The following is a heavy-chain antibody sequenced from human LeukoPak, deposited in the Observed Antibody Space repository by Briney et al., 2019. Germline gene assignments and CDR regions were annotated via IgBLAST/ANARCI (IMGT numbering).Heavy chain of an antibody. V-gene: IGHV3-23*01. CDR3: AKSRYSSSWYYFDY. CDR2: ISGSGGST. J-gene: IGHJ4*02. D-gene: IGHD6-13*01. CDR1: GFTFSSYA. Sequence: GGSLRLSCAASGFTFSSYAMSWVRQAPGKGLEWVSAISGSGGSTYYADSVKGRFTISRDNSKNTLYLQMNCLRAEDTAVYYCAKSRYSSSWYYFDYWGQGTLVTVSS.